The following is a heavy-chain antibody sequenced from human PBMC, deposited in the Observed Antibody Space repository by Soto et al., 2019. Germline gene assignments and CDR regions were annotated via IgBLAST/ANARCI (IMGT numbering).Heavy chain of an antibody. CDR3: ARGEDSKHLGSENFDY. Sequence: GASVKVSCKASGGTFSSYAISWVRQAPGQGLEWMGGIIPIFGTANYAQKFQGRVTITADESTSTAYMELSSLRSEDTAVYYCARGEDSKHLGSENFDYWGQGTLVTVSS. V-gene: IGHV1-69*13. J-gene: IGHJ4*02. D-gene: IGHD2-15*01. CDR2: IIPIFGTA. CDR1: GGTFSSYA.